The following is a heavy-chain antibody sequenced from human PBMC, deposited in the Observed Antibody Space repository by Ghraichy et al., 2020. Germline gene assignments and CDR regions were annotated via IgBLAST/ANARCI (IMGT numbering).Heavy chain of an antibody. CDR1: GYTFTGYY. J-gene: IGHJ6*02. CDR3: ARSTTGTPDYGMDV. CDR2: INPNSGGT. Sequence: ASVKVSCKASGYTFTGYYMHWVRQAPGQGLEWMGWINPNSGGTNYAQKFQGRVTMTRDTSISTAYMELSRLRSDDTAVYYCARSTTGTPDYGMDVWGQGTTVTVSS. V-gene: IGHV1-2*02. D-gene: IGHD1-1*01.